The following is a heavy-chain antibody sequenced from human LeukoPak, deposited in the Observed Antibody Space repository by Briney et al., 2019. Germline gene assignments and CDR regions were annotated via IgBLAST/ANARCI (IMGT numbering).Heavy chain of an antibody. V-gene: IGHV3-23*01. CDR3: AKDSGIAVAGKIDY. Sequence: GGSLRLSCAASGFTFSSYAMSWVRRAPGKGLEWVSAISGSGGSTYYADSVKGRFTISRDNSKNTLYLQMNSLRAEDTAVYYCAKDSGIAVAGKIDYWGQGTLVTVSS. CDR1: GFTFSSYA. J-gene: IGHJ4*02. D-gene: IGHD6-19*01. CDR2: ISGSGGST.